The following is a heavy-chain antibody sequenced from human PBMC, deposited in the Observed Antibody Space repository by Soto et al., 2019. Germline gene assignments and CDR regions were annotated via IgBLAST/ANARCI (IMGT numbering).Heavy chain of an antibody. Sequence: GGSLRLSCTTSGFTFSSFGMHWVRQAPGKGLQWVATISFDGSDEYYADAVKGRFTISRDNSKSTLYLQMNSLRAEDTAVYYCGKGRSYYYYYGVDVWGQGTTVTVSS. J-gene: IGHJ6*02. CDR3: GKGRSYYYYYGVDV. CDR2: ISFDGSDE. V-gene: IGHV3-30*18. D-gene: IGHD1-26*01. CDR1: GFTFSSFG.